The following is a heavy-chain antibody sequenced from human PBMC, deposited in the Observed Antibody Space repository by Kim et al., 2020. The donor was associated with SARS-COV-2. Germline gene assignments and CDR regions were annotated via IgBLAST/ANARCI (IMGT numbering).Heavy chain of an antibody. D-gene: IGHD3-16*01. J-gene: IGHJ6*02. V-gene: IGHV3-74*01. CDR2: INIDGSDT. CDR3: TRDRSITFGGMDV. CDR1: GFTFSNYW. Sequence: GGSLRLSCAASGFTFSNYWMHWVRQAPGRGLVWVSRINIDGSDTVYADSVKGRFTISRDNTKNTLSLHMDSLRAEDTAMYYCTRDRSITFGGMDVWGQGTTVTGSS.